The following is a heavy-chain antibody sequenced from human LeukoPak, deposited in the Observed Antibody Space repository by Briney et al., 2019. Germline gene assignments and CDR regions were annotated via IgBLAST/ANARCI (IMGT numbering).Heavy chain of an antibody. D-gene: IGHD4-17*01. J-gene: IGHJ4*02. CDR2: IYYSGST. V-gene: IGHV4-59*08. CDR1: GGSISGYY. Sequence: PSETLSLTCTVSGGSISGYYWTWIRQPPGKGLEWIGYIYYSGSTNYIPSLKGRVSIPVDTSESQFSLILRSVTAADTAVYYCARLDFRDGDYVFWYWGQGTLVTVSS. CDR3: ARLDFRDGDYVFWY.